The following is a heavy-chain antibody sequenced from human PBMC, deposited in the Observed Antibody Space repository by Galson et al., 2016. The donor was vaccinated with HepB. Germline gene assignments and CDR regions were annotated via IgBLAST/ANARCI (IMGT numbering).Heavy chain of an antibody. CDR2: ISPGRPNT. V-gene: IGHV3-23*01. CDR3: AVWLQAHFDH. Sequence: LRLSCAASGFAFSNSAMGWIRQVPGKGPEWVSTISPGRPNTHYADSVWSRFTISRDDAMDTVFLHVYSLRDEDTAVYYCAVWLQAHFDHWGQGTFVAVSS. J-gene: IGHJ4*02. CDR1: GFAFSNSA. D-gene: IGHD5-24*01.